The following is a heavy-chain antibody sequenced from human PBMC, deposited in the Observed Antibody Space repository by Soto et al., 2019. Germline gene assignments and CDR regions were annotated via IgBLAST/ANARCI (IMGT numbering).Heavy chain of an antibody. V-gene: IGHV3-23*01. Sequence: GGSQRHSSTASGLTFRSYAMSWVRQATGKGLEWVSAISGSGGSTYYADSVKGRFTISRDSSKNTLYLQMNSLRAEDTAVYYCAKARLVVTPDYWGQGTLVTVSS. CDR3: AKARLVVTPDY. J-gene: IGHJ4*02. CDR2: ISGSGGST. CDR1: GLTFRSYA. D-gene: IGHD3-22*01.